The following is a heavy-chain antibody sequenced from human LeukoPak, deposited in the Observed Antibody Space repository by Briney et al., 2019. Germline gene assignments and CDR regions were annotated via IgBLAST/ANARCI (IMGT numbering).Heavy chain of an antibody. CDR1: GFTFSSYA. D-gene: IGHD2-8*01. J-gene: IGHJ3*02. CDR2: LNENGKKR. Sequence: GGSLRLSCAASGFTFSSYAMSWVRQAPGKGLEWVSGLNENGKKRDYADSVKGRFTISRDNSRNTLYLQMNSLKVEDTARYYCAKLPTVYGVADSFDMWGQGTTVTVSS. CDR3: AKLPTVYGVADSFDM. V-gene: IGHV3-23*01.